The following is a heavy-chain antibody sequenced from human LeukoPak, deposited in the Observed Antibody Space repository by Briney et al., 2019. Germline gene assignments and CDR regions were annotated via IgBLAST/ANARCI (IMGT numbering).Heavy chain of an antibody. CDR1: GYAFTRFG. V-gene: IGHV1-2*02. J-gene: IGHJ6*03. Sequence: GASVKVSCKASGYAFTRFGMNWVRQAPGQGLEWMGWINPNSGGTNYAQKFQGRVTMTRDTSISTAYMELSRLRSDDTAVYYCARTPNYDILTGYSYYMDVWGKGTTVTISS. CDR2: INPNSGGT. CDR3: ARTPNYDILTGYSYYMDV. D-gene: IGHD3-9*01.